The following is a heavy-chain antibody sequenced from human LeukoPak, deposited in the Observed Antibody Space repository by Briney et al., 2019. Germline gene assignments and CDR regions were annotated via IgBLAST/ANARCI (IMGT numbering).Heavy chain of an antibody. CDR2: ISAYNGNT. CDR3: ARPPQGYFDY. J-gene: IGHJ4*02. CDR1: GYTFTTNG. V-gene: IGHV1-18*01. Sequence: ASVKVSCKPSGYTFTTNGISWVRQAPGHGLEWMGWISAYNGNTNYAQKLQRGVTMPTDTATSTASIELRSLRSDATAVYYCARPPQGYFDYWGQGTLVTVSS.